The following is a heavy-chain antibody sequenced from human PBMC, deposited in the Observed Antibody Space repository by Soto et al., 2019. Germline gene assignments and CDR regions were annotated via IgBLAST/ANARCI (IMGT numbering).Heavy chain of an antibody. CDR1: GFTFSSYA. CDR3: TLHIVVVTAIHNYFHS. Sequence: GGSLRLSCAASGFTFSSYAMSWVRQAPGKGLEWVSAISGSGGSTFYADSMKGRVTISRDNSKNTLYLQMNSLRAEDTAVYYCTLHIVVVTAIHNYFHSWGQGTLVTVSS. CDR2: ISGSGGST. D-gene: IGHD2-21*02. V-gene: IGHV3-23*01. J-gene: IGHJ4*02.